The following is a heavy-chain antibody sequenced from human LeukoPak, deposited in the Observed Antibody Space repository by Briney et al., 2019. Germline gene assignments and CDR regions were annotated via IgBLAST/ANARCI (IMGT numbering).Heavy chain of an antibody. J-gene: IGHJ4*02. D-gene: IGHD3-3*01. CDR1: GGSFSGYY. CDR2: INHSGST. CDR3: ARGQSTIFGVVSTFDY. Sequence: SETLSLTCAVYGGSFSGYYWSWIRQPPGKGLECIGEINHSGSTNYNPSLKSRVTISVDTSKNQFSLKLSSVTAADTAVYYCARGQSTIFGVVSTFDYWGQGTLVTVSS. V-gene: IGHV4-34*01.